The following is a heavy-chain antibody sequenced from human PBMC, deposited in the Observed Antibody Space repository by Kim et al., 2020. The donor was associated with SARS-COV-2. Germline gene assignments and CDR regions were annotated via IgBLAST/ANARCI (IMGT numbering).Heavy chain of an antibody. Sequence: GGSLRLSCAASGFTFSSYAMSWVRQAPGKGLEWVSAISGSGGSTYYADSVKGRFTISRDNSKNTLYLQMNSLRAEDTAVYYCAKVQLVQLLYYYYGMDVWGQGTTVTVSS. CDR3: AKVQLVQLLYYYYGMDV. J-gene: IGHJ6*02. D-gene: IGHD6-13*01. V-gene: IGHV3-23*01. CDR1: GFTFSSYA. CDR2: ISGSGGST.